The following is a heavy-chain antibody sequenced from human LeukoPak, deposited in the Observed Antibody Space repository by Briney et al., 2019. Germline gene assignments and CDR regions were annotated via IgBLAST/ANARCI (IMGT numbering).Heavy chain of an antibody. D-gene: IGHD5-24*01. Sequence: ASVKVSCKASGGTFSSYAISWVRQAPGQGLEWMGGIIPIFGTANYAQKFQGRVTITADESTSTAYMELSSLRSEDTAVYYCASVYKHGMDVWGQGTTVIVSS. CDR1: GGTFSSYA. V-gene: IGHV1-69*01. J-gene: IGHJ6*02. CDR2: IIPIFGTA. CDR3: ASVYKHGMDV.